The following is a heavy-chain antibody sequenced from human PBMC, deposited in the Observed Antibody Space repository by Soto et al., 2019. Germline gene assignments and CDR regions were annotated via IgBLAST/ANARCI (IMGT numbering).Heavy chain of an antibody. J-gene: IGHJ4*02. D-gene: IGHD3-22*01. CDR3: VRATYFSDSSGYTRCFDY. V-gene: IGHV3-72*01. CDR1: GGSVSSGSYY. CDR2: SRDKAQGYST. Sequence: LSLTCTVSGGSVSSGSYYWTWIQQPPGKGLEWVGRSRDKAQGYSTAYAASVKGRFTTSRDESKNSVYLQMNSLKTEDTAVYYCVRATYFSDSSGYTRCFDYWGQGTLVTVSS.